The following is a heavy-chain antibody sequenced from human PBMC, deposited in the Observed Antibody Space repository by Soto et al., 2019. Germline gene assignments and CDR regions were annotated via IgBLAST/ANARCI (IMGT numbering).Heavy chain of an antibody. J-gene: IGHJ6*02. Sequence: SETLSLTCDVSGGSISSINWWSWVRQPPGKGLKWIGEIYHSGSTTYNPSLKSRVTISVDKSKNQFSLKLKSVTAADTAIYYCARGGGPDIAYGMDVWGQGTTVTVSS. CDR1: GGSISSINW. D-gene: IGHD5-12*01. CDR2: IYHSGST. V-gene: IGHV4-4*02. CDR3: ARGGGPDIAYGMDV.